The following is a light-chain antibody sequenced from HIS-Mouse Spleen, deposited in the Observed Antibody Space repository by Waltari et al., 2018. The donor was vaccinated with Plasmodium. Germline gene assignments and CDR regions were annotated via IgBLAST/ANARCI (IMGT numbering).Light chain of an antibody. CDR3: CSYAGSSTYV. CDR2: EGS. J-gene: IGLJ1*01. CDR1: SSDVGSYHL. V-gene: IGLV2-23*01. Sequence: QSALTQPASVSGSPGQSITISCTGTSSDVGSYHLVSWYQQHPGKAPKLMIYEGSKRPSRVSNRFSGSKSGNTASLTISGLQAEDEADYYCCSYAGSSTYVFGTGTKVTVL.